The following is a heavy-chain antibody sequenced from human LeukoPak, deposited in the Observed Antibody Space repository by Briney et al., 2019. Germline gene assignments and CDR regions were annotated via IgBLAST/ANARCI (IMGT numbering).Heavy chain of an antibody. J-gene: IGHJ1*01. CDR1: GFTFSSYS. Sequence: GGSLRLSCAASGFTFSSYSMNWVRQAPGKGLEWVSYISRSSSTIYYADSVKGRFTISRDNAKNSVYLQVNSLGADDTAVYYCATYSILNAREFRYWGQGTLVTVTS. CDR3: ATYSILNAREFRY. CDR2: ISRSSSTI. D-gene: IGHD4-11*01. V-gene: IGHV3-48*04.